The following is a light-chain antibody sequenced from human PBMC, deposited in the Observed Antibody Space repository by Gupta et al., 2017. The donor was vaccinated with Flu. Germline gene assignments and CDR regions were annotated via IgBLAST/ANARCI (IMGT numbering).Light chain of an antibody. CDR1: QSVSNNY. V-gene: IGKV3-20*01. CDR2: HAY. J-gene: IGKJ4*01. Sequence: EIVLTQSPGTLSLSPGERATLSCWASQSVSNNYIAWYQQRPGQAPRLLIYHAYYRDPGIPDRFGGSGSGTDFTLTISRREPEDFAVYHGQQYGSSPITFGGGTKVEVK. CDR3: QQYGSSPIT.